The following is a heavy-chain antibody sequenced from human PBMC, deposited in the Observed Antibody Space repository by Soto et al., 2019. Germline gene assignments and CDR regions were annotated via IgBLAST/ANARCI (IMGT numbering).Heavy chain of an antibody. D-gene: IGHD3-9*01. V-gene: IGHV3-33*01. CDR1: GFTFSSYG. J-gene: IGHJ5*02. Sequence: PGGSLSLSCAASGFTFSSYGMHWVRQAPGKGLEWVAVIWYDGSNKYYADSVKGRFTISRDNSKNTLYLQMNSLRAEDTAVYYCARDWITIFPQRANWFDPWGQGTLVTVSS. CDR3: ARDWITIFPQRANWFDP. CDR2: IWYDGSNK.